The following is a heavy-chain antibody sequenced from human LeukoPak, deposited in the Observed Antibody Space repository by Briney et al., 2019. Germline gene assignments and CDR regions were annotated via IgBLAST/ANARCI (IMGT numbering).Heavy chain of an antibody. J-gene: IGHJ4*02. CDR3: VRALGYCTSGSCYYYDY. CDR1: GYRFSSYW. D-gene: IGHD2-15*01. V-gene: IGHV5-51*01. Sequence: GESLKISCKGSGYRFSSYWIGWVRQMPGKGLEWMGIIHPGDSETRYSPSFQGQVTISADQSISTAYLQWSSLKASDTAMYYCVRALGYCTSGSCYYYDYWGQGTLVTVSS. CDR2: IHPGDSET.